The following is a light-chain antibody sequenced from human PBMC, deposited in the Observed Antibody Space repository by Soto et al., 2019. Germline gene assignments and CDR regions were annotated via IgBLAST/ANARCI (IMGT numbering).Light chain of an antibody. Sequence: EVVLTQSPVNLSLSPGERATLSCRASQSFRGLLAWYQQKPGQAPRLLIYDAYDRATGIPARFSGSGSETDFTLTISILEPEDAAVYYCQQRHMWPITFGQGTRLEMK. J-gene: IGKJ5*01. V-gene: IGKV3-11*01. CDR2: DAY. CDR3: QQRHMWPIT. CDR1: QSFRGL.